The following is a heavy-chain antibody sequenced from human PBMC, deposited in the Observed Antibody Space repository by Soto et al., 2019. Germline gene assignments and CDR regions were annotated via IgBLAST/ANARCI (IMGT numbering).Heavy chain of an antibody. Sequence: EVHLVESGGGLVQPGGSLRLSCAASGFTFSSYSMSWVRQAPGKGLEWVANIKQDGSEKYYVDSGKGRFTISRDNAKNSLYLQMNSLRAEDTAVYYCARGRGVDVWGQGTTVTVSS. J-gene: IGHJ6*02. CDR3: ARGRGVDV. V-gene: IGHV3-7*01. CDR1: GFTFSSYS. CDR2: IKQDGSEK.